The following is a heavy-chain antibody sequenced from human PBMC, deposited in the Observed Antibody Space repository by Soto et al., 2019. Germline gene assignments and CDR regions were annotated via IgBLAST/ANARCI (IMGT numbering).Heavy chain of an antibody. V-gene: IGHV4-30-2*01. CDR1: GGSISSGFYS. CDR3: ARGSDGVWNWFDP. J-gene: IGHJ5*02. D-gene: IGHD2-21*02. CDR2: IYNSGNT. Sequence: SETLSLTCAVSGGSISSGFYSWSWILQPPGQGLEWIGYIYNSGNTYYNPSLMSRVTISVDRSQNHFSLKLTSVTAADTAVYYCARGSDGVWNWFDPWGQGTQVTVSS.